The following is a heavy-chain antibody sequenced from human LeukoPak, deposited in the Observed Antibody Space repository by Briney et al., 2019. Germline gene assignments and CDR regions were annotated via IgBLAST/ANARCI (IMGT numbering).Heavy chain of an antibody. V-gene: IGHV4-34*01. J-gene: IGHJ5*02. CDR1: GGSFSGYY. Sequence: SETLSLTCAVYGGSFSGYYWSWIRQPPGKGLEWIGEINHSGSTNYNPSLKSRVTISVDTSKNQFSLKLSSVTAADTAVYYCARGRWLPPGIDPWGRGTLVTVSS. D-gene: IGHD5-12*01. CDR3: ARGRWLPPGIDP. CDR2: INHSGST.